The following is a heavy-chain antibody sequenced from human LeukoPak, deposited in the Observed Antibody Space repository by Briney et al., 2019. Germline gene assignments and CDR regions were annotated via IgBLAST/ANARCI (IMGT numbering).Heavy chain of an antibody. V-gene: IGHV3-21*01. CDR1: GFTFSSYT. Sequence: GGSLRLSCAASGFTFSSYTMTWVRQAPGKGLVWVSCISSGSTYIYYADSVKGRFTISRDNAKNSLYLQMNSLRAEDTAVYYCARETYEGAFDIWGQGTMVTVSS. D-gene: IGHD3-3*01. CDR2: ISSGSTYI. J-gene: IGHJ3*02. CDR3: ARETYEGAFDI.